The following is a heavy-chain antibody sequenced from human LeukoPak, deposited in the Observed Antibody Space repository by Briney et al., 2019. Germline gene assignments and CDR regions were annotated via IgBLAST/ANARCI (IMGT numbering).Heavy chain of an antibody. CDR1: GYTFTGYY. D-gene: IGHD6-19*01. J-gene: IGHJ4*02. CDR3: ARDSHSSGWYLIGY. Sequence: ASVKVSCKASGYTFTGYYMHWMRQAPGQGLEWMGRINPNSGGTNYAQKFQGRVTMTRDTSISTAYMELSRLRSDDTAVYYCARDSHSSGWYLIGYWGQGTLVTVSS. V-gene: IGHV1-2*06. CDR2: INPNSGGT.